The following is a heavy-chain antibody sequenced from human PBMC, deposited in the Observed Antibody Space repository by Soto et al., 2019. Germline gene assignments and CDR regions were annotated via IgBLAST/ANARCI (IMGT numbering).Heavy chain of an antibody. J-gene: IGHJ3*02. Sequence: PSETLSLTCVVSGGSFSTYYYNWIRQSPGKGLEWIGEINHSGNNNYSPSLKSRVTMSLDTSKNQFSLKLTSVTAAGTAVYYCARGGSNDWQVAFDIWGQGTMVTVS. CDR1: GGSFSTYY. CDR3: ARGGSNDWQVAFDI. CDR2: INHSGNN. V-gene: IGHV4-34*01. D-gene: IGHD3-9*01.